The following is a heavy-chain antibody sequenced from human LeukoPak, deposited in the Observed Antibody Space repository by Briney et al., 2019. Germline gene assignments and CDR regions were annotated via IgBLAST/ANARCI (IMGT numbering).Heavy chain of an antibody. Sequence: PGGSLRLSCAASGFTFSGSAIHWVRQASGKGLEWVARIKTKAESYATAYVASVKDRFTISRDDSKNTAYLQMDSLKTEDTAMYYCTRLSGGNSDSYYYGLDVWGQGTTVTVSS. J-gene: IGHJ6*02. CDR3: TRLSGGNSDSYYYGLDV. CDR2: IKTKAESYAT. V-gene: IGHV3-73*01. CDR1: GFTFSGSA. D-gene: IGHD4-23*01.